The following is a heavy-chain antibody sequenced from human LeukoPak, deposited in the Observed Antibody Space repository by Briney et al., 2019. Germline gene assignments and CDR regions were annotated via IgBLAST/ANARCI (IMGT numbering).Heavy chain of an antibody. CDR1: GGSIRSDY. V-gene: IGHV4-59*08. CDR3: ARLGNRDGYNYFLDY. CDR2: IYYSGST. Sequence: SETLSLTCTVSGGSIRSDYWTWIRQPPGKRLEWIGYIYYSGSTNYNPSLKSRVTISVDTSKNQFSLKLSSVTAADTAVYYCARLGNRDGYNYFLDYWGQGTLVTVSS. D-gene: IGHD5-12*01. J-gene: IGHJ4*02.